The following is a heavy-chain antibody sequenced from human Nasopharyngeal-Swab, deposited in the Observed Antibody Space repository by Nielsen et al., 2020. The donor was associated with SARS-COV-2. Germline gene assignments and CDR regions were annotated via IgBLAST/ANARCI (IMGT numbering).Heavy chain of an antibody. D-gene: IGHD3-10*01. CDR3: AKDHFYDSGTYDRLYFAF. CDR2: FSYDGSRR. V-gene: IGHV3-30*04. Sequence: GESLKTFCAAFGFTLSDYAMQWVRQAPGKGLEWVALFSYDGSRRYFADSMKGRFSISRDNIKNILYLQMDSLRADDTAVYYCAKDHFYDSGTYDRLYFAFWGQGTLVTVSS. CDR1: GFTLSDYA. J-gene: IGHJ4*02.